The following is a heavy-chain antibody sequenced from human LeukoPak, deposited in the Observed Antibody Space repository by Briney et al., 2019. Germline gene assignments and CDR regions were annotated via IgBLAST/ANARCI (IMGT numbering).Heavy chain of an antibody. V-gene: IGHV4-34*01. CDR2: INHSGST. CDR3: ARGMTTVTFDY. D-gene: IGHD4-17*01. CDR1: GGSFSGYY. J-gene: IGHJ4*02. Sequence: SETLSLTCAVYGGSFSGYYWSWIRQPPGKGLEWIGEINHSGSTNYNPSLKSRVTISVDTSKNQFSLKLSSVTAVDTAVYYCARGMTTVTFDYWGQGTLVTVSS.